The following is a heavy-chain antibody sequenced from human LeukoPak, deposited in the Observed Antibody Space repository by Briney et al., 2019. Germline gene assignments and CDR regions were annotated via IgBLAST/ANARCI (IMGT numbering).Heavy chain of an antibody. CDR2: ISSSSSYI. J-gene: IGHJ3*02. CDR1: GFTFSSYS. V-gene: IGHV3-21*04. CDR3: ARIEWERLGRAFDI. Sequence: GGSLRLSCAASGFTFSSYSMNWVRQAPGKGLEWVSSISSSSSYIYYADSVKGRFTISRDNSKNTLFLQMNSLRAEDMAVYYCARIEWERLGRAFDIWGQGTMVTVSS. D-gene: IGHD1-26*01.